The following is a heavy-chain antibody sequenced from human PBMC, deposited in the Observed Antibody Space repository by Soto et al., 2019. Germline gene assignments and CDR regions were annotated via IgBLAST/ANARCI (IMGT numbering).Heavy chain of an antibody. CDR3: ARGHSTDCSNGVCSFFYNHEMDV. D-gene: IGHD2-8*01. V-gene: IGHV1-2*04. CDR2: LNPKSGGT. J-gene: IGHJ6*02. Sequence: ASVKVSCKASGYSFTDYHIRWVRQAPGQGLEWLGRLNPKSGGTSTAQKFQGWVTMTRDRSISTVYMELTRLRSDDTAVYFCARGHSTDCSNGVCSFFYNHEMDVWGQGTTVTVSS. CDR1: GYSFTDYH.